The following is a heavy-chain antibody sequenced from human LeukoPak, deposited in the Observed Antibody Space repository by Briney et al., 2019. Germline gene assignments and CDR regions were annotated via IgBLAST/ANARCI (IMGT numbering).Heavy chain of an antibody. CDR2: IYRGVST. V-gene: IGHV3-66*01. J-gene: IGHJ3*02. Sequence: PGGSLRLSCVASGFTVSSNYMSWVRQAPGKGLEWVSFIYRGVSTYYADSVKGRFIISRDNSKNTLYLQMNSLRAEDTAVYYCAREGYDTSGSDAFDIWGQGTMVTVSS. CDR3: AREGYDTSGSDAFDI. CDR1: GFTVSSNY. D-gene: IGHD3-22*01.